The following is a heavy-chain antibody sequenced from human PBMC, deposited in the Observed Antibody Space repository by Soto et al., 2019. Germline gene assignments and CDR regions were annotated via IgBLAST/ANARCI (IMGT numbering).Heavy chain of an antibody. D-gene: IGHD2-15*01. CDR1: GGSISSGGYS. CDR2: IYHSGST. V-gene: IGHV4-30-2*01. J-gene: IGHJ5*02. Sequence: SETLSLTCAVSGGSISSGGYSWSWIRQPPGKGLEWIGYIYHSGSTYYNPSLKSRVTISVDRSKNQFSLKLSSVTAADTAVYYCARVHCSGGSCYSNWLDPWGQGTLVTVSS. CDR3: ARVHCSGGSCYSNWLDP.